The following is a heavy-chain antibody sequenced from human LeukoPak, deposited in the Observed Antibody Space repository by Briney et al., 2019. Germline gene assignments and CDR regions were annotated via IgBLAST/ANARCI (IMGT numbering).Heavy chain of an antibody. J-gene: IGHJ4*02. CDR1: GFSFSNAW. V-gene: IGHV3-15*01. Sequence: GGSLRLSCATSGFSFSNAWMNWVRQAPGKGLEWVGRIRRKTNGGTTDYAAPVKGRFTISRDDSANTLYLQMNSLKIEDTGVYYCTAGLAKTNDDCWGQGTLVTVSS. CDR2: IRRKTNGGTT. CDR3: TAGLAKTNDDC. D-gene: IGHD3-16*01.